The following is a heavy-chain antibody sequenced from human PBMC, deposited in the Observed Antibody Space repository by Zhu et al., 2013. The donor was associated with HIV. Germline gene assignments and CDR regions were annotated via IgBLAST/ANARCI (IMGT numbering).Heavy chain of an antibody. Sequence: QVQLVQSGAEVKKPGSSVKVSCKASGGTFSSYAISWVRQAPGQGLEWMGGIIPIFGTANYAQKFQGRVTITADESTSTAYMELSSLRSEDTAVYYCARDSSGYYYSIDYGMDVWGQGTTGHRLL. J-gene: IGHJ6*02. V-gene: IGHV1-69*01. CDR3: ARDSSGYYYSIDYGMDV. D-gene: IGHD3-22*01. CDR1: GGTFSSYA. CDR2: IIPIFGTA.